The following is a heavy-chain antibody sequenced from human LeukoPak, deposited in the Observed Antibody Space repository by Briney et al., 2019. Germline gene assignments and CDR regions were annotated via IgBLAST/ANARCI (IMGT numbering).Heavy chain of an antibody. CDR2: IWYDGSNK. CDR1: GFTFSSYG. D-gene: IGHD2-2*01. Sequence: GGSLRLSCAASGFTFSSYGMHWVRQAPGKGLEWVALIWYDGSNKYYADSVKGRFTISRDNSKNTVFLQMNSLRAEDTAVYYCASEVSYCGTTNCQSDYWGQGTLVTVSS. J-gene: IGHJ4*02. V-gene: IGHV3-33*01. CDR3: ASEVSYCGTTNCQSDY.